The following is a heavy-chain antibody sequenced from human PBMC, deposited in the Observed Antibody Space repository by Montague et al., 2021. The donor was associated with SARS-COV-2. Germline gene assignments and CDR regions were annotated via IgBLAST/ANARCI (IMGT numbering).Heavy chain of an antibody. J-gene: IGHJ6*02. V-gene: IGHV4-39*01. Sequence: SETLSLTCTVSGGSISSSSYYWGWIRQPPGKGLEWIGSIYYSGSTYYNPSLKSRVTISVDTSKNQFSLKLSSVTAEDTAVYYCARLVETYYYYYGMDVWGQGTTVTVSS. D-gene: IGHD4-23*01. CDR3: ARLVETYYYYYGMDV. CDR1: GGSISSSSYY. CDR2: IYYSGST.